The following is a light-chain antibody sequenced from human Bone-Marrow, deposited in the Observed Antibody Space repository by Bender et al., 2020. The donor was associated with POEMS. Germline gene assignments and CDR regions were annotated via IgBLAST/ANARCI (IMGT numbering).Light chain of an antibody. J-gene: IGLJ2*01. Sequence: QSALTQPASMSGSPGQSITISCTGTNSDVGDYDYVSWYQQHPGKAPKLIIYDVTNRPSGVSNRFSGSKSGNTASLTISGLQAEDEADYYCCSYAGSSTVKFGGGTKMTVL. CDR2: DVT. CDR3: CSYAGSSTVK. CDR1: NSDVGDYDY. V-gene: IGLV2-14*03.